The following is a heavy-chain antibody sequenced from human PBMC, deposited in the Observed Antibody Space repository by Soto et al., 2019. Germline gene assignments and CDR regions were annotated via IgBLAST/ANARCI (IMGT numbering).Heavy chain of an antibody. CDR3: AKDGGLTGTTESGWFDP. V-gene: IGHV3-30*18. CDR1: GFTFSSYG. D-gene: IGHD1-7*01. Sequence: QVQLVESGGGVVQPGRSLRLSCAASGFTFSSYGMHWVRQAPGKGLEWVAVISYDGSNKYYADSVKGRFTISRDNSKNTLYLQMNSLRAEDTAGYYCAKDGGLTGTTESGWFDPWGQGTLVTVSS. CDR2: ISYDGSNK. J-gene: IGHJ5*02.